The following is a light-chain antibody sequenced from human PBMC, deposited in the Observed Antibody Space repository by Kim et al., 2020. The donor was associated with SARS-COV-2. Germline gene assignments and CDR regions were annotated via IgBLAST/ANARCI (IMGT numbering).Light chain of an antibody. CDR3: QQYAISPRT. Sequence: EIVLTQSPGTLSLSPGERATLSCRASQSVSNNYLAWYQQKPGQAPRLLLYDASTRAPGIPDRFSGSTSGTDFALTISRLEAEDFAVYYCQQYAISPRTFGQGTKVDIK. V-gene: IGKV3-20*01. CDR2: DAS. CDR1: QSVSNNY. J-gene: IGKJ1*01.